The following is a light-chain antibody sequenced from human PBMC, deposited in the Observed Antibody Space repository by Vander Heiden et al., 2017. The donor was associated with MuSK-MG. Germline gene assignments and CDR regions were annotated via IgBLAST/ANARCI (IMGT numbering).Light chain of an antibody. V-gene: IGLV3-1*01. J-gene: IGLJ2*01. CDR3: QAWDSSTVV. CDR2: QDS. Sequence: QPPSVSVSPGQTASITCSGDKLGDKYACWYQQKPGQSPVLVIYQDSKRPSGIPGRFSGSNSGNTATLTISGTQAMDEADYYCQAWDSSTVVFGGGTKLTVL. CDR1: KLGDKY.